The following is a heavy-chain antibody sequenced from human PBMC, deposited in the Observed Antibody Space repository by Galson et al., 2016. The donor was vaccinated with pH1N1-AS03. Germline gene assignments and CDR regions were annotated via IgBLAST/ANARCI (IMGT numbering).Heavy chain of an antibody. CDR1: GNTFYTYG. CDR3: ARRRLDPSRGASGWYFYFYGVDV. D-gene: IGHD6-25*01. J-gene: IGHJ6*02. CDR2: IIPTYGTS. Sequence: SVKVSCKASGNTFYTYGFSWVRQAPGQGLEWMGGIIPTYGTSNYAQRFQGGVTITADESTSTTYMDLSSLRSEDTAVYFCARRRLDPSRGASGWYFYFYGVDVWGQGTTVIVSS. V-gene: IGHV1-69*13.